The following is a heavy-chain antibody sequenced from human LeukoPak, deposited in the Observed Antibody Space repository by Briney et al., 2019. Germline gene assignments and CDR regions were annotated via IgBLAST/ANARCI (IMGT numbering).Heavy chain of an antibody. CDR3: AKDLYYDFWSGYSVPDY. V-gene: IGHV3-23*01. D-gene: IGHD3-3*01. CDR1: GFTFSSYA. CDR2: ISGSGGST. Sequence: GGSLRLSCAASGFTFSSYAMSWVCQAPGKGLEWVSAISGSGGSTYYADSVKGRFTISRDNSKNTLYLQMNSLRAEDTAVYYCAKDLYYDFWSGYSVPDYWGQGTLVTVSS. J-gene: IGHJ4*02.